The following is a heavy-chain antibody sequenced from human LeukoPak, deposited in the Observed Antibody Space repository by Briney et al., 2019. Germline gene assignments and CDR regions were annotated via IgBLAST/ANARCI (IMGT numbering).Heavy chain of an antibody. CDR3: ARDETTENAFDI. J-gene: IGHJ3*02. CDR2: ISDSGDTT. CDR1: GFTFSNFG. V-gene: IGHV3-23*01. D-gene: IGHD4-17*01. Sequence: GGSLRLSCAASGFTFSNFGMSWVRQAPGKGLETVSAISDSGDTTYYADSVKGRFTISRDNSRNTLYLQMNSLRAEDTAVYYCARDETTENAFDIWGQGTMVTVSS.